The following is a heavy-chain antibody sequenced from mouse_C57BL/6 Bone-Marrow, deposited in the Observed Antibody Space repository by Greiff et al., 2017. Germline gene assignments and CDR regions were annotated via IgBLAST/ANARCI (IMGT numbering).Heavy chain of an antibody. Sequence: QVQLQQPGAELVRPGTSVKLSCKASGYTFTSYWMHWVKQRPGQGLEWIGVIDPSDSYTNYNQKFKGKATLTVDTSSSTAYMQLSSLTSEDSAVYYCALKGGFAYWGRGTLVTVSA. CDR2: IDPSDSYT. CDR3: ALKGGFAY. V-gene: IGHV1-59*01. CDR1: GYTFTSYW. J-gene: IGHJ3*01.